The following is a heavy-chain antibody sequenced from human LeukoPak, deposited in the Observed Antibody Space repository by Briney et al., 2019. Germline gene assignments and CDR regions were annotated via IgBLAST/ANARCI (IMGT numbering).Heavy chain of an antibody. CDR2: IYYSGST. J-gene: IGHJ2*01. CDR3: ASPSRYCSSTSCYYWYFDL. D-gene: IGHD2-2*01. CDR1: GGSISSSSYY. V-gene: IGHV4-39*07. Sequence: SETLSLTCTVSGGSISSSSYYWGWIRQPPGKGLEWIGSIYYSGSTYYNPSLKSRVTISVDTSKNQFSLKLSSVTAADTAVYYCASPSRYCSSTSCYYWYFDLWGRGTLVTVSS.